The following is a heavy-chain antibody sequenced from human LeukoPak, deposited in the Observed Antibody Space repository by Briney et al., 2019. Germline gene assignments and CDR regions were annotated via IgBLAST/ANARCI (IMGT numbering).Heavy chain of an antibody. CDR3: ARATPGYGSGSYYSSGYYYYMDV. J-gene: IGHJ6*03. D-gene: IGHD3-10*01. CDR1: GFTFSSYE. V-gene: IGHV3-48*03. CDR2: ISSSGSTM. Sequence: GGSLRLSCAASGFTFSSYEMNWVRQAPGKGLEWVSYISSSGSTMYYADSVKGRFTISRDNAKNSLYLQMNSLRAEDTAVYYCARATPGYGSGSYYSSGYYYYMDVWGKGTTVTISS.